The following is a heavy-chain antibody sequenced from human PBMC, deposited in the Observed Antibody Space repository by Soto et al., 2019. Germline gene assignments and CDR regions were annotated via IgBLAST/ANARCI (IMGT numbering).Heavy chain of an antibody. CDR1: GGSISSYY. D-gene: IGHD4-17*01. CDR2: IYYSGST. CDR3: ARHDGDYGDLRDAFDI. Sequence: QVQLQESGPGLVKPSETLSLTCTVSGGSISSYYWSWIRQPPGKGLEWIGYIYYSGSTNYNPSLRSRVTISXXTXKXXFSRKLSSVTAADTAVYYCARHDGDYGDLRDAFDIWGQGTMVTVSS. J-gene: IGHJ3*02. V-gene: IGHV4-59*08.